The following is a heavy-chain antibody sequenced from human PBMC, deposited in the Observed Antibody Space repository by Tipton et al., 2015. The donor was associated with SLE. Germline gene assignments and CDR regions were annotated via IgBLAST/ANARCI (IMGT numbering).Heavy chain of an antibody. J-gene: IGHJ4*02. D-gene: IGHD2-2*01. V-gene: IGHV4-34*01. Sequence: TLSLTCAVYGGSFSGYYWSWIRQPPGKGLEWIGEINHSGSTNYNPSLKSRVTISVDTSKNQFSLKLSSVTAADTAVYYCARHTLGYCSSTSCPYYFDYWGQGTLVTVSS. CDR1: GGSFSGYY. CDR2: INHSGST. CDR3: ARHTLGYCSSTSCPYYFDY.